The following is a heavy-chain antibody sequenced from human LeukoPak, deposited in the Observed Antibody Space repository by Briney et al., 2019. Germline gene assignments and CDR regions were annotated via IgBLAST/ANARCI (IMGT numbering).Heavy chain of an antibody. J-gene: IGHJ4*02. V-gene: IGHV3-21*01. Sequence: GGSLRLSCAASGFTFSSYSMNWVRQAPGKGLEWVSSISSSSSYIYYADSVKGRFTISRDNAKNSLYLQMNSLRAEDTAVYYCARGSYTAMPPFDYWGQGTLVTVSS. CDR2: ISSSSSYI. CDR1: GFTFSSYS. D-gene: IGHD5-18*01. CDR3: ARGSYTAMPPFDY.